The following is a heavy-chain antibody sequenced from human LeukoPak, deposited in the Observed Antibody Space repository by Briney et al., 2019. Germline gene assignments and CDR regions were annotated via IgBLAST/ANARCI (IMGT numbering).Heavy chain of an antibody. CDR1: GGSISTYY. CDR2: IYYTGST. D-gene: IGHD2-2*01. J-gene: IGHJ4*02. V-gene: IGHV4-59*01. CDR3: ARTDCGSTGCYWNDY. Sequence: SETLSLTCTISGGSISTYYWSWFRQPPGKGLEWIGYIYYTGSTNYNPFLKSRATISVDMSKSQFSLKLNSVTAADTAVYYCARTDCGSTGCYWNDYWGPGTLVTVSS.